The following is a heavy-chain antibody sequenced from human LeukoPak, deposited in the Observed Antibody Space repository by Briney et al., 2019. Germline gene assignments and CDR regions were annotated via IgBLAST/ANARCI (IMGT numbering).Heavy chain of an antibody. CDR1: GFTFSSYG. D-gene: IGHD1-26*01. Sequence: GGSLRLSCAASGFTFSSYGMSWVRQAPGKGLEWVSAISGSGGRTYYADSVKGRFTFSRDNSKNTLYLQMNSLRAEDTAVYYCANIGSSDYWGQGTLVTVSS. CDR2: ISGSGGRT. J-gene: IGHJ4*02. CDR3: ANIGSSDY. V-gene: IGHV3-23*01.